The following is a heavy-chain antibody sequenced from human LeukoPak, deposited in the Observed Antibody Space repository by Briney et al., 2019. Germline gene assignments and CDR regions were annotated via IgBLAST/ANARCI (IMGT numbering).Heavy chain of an antibody. CDR1: GGSIISSSYY. CDR3: ARRDSSGVVPQWDY. J-gene: IGHJ4*02. V-gene: IGHV4-39*01. D-gene: IGHD6-25*01. CDR2: IYYSGST. Sequence: SETLSLTCTVSGGSIISSSYYWGWIRQPPGKGLEWIGSIYYSGSTYYNPSLKSRVTISVDTSKNQSSLKLSSVTAADTAVYYCARRDSSGVVPQWDYWGQGTLVTVSS.